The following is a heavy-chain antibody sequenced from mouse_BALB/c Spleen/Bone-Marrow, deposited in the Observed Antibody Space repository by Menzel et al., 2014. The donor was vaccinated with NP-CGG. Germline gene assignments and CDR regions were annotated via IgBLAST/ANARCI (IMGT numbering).Heavy chain of an antibody. J-gene: IGHJ3*01. CDR3: ARSSSYDYDVGFAY. CDR1: GYSITRDYA. CDR2: MSYSGST. D-gene: IGHD2-4*01. V-gene: IGHV3-2*02. Sequence: DVKLVESGPGLVKPSQSLSLTCIVTGYSITRDYAWNWIRQFPGNKLEWIGYMSYSGSTTYNPSLESRISITRDTSKNQFFLQLNSVTTEDTATYYCARSSSYDYDVGFAYWGQGTLVTVSA.